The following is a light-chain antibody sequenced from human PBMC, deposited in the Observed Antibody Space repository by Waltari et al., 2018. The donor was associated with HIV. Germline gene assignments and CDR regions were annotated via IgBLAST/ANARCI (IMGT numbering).Light chain of an antibody. Sequence: SSELTQDPAVSVALGQTVRITCQGGRLRSYYATWYQQTPGQATVLVIYGENNRPSGLPDRFSGSSSGNTASLTITGAQAEDEADYYCNSRDSSGNHLVFGTGTKVTVL. CDR3: NSRDSSGNHLV. CDR1: RLRSYY. CDR2: GEN. V-gene: IGLV3-19*01. J-gene: IGLJ1*01.